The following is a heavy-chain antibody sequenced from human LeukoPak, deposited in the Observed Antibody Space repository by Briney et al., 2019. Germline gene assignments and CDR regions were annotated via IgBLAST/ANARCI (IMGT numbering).Heavy chain of an antibody. V-gene: IGHV3-53*01. CDR2: IYSGGST. D-gene: IGHD5-18*01. CDR1: GFTVSSNY. CDR3: TTGGYSYGFYYYYYMDV. J-gene: IGHJ6*03. Sequence: AGGSLRLSCAASGFTVSSNYMSWVRQAPGKGLEWVSVIYSGGSTYYADSVKGRFTISRDNSKNTLYLQMNSLKTEDTAVYYCTTGGYSYGFYYYYYMDVWGKGTTVTISS.